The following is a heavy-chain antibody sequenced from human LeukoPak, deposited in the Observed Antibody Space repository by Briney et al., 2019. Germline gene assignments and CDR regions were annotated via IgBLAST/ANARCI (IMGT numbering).Heavy chain of an antibody. D-gene: IGHD5/OR15-5a*01. J-gene: IGHJ4*02. CDR3: ASSGVDDYSGPGGY. CDR2: ISSSSSTI. CDR1: GFTFSSYS. V-gene: IGHV3-48*01. Sequence: PGGSLRLSCAASGFTFSSYSMNWVRQAPGKGLEWVSYISSSSSTIYYADSAKGRFTISRDNAKNSLYLQMNSLRAEDTALYYCASSGVDDYSGPGGYWGQGTLVTVSS.